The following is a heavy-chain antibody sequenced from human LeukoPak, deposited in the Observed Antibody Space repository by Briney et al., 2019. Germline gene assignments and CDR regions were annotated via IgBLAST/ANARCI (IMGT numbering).Heavy chain of an antibody. V-gene: IGHV5-51*01. D-gene: IGHD3-3*01. CDR2: IYPGDSDI. CDR1: GYTFTNYW. CDR3: ARESSGYYPHY. J-gene: IGHJ4*02. Sequence: RGESLKISCKGSGYTFTNYWIGWVRQMPGKGLEWMGIIYPGDSDIRYSPSFQGQVTISADNSISTAYLQWDSLTASDTAVYYCARESSGYYPHYWGQGTLVTVSS.